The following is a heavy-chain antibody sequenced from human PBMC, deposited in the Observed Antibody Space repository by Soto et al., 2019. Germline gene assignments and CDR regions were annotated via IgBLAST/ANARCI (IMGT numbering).Heavy chain of an antibody. V-gene: IGHV3-21*01. Sequence: GALRLSCAASGFTFSSYSMNWVRQAPGKGLEWVSSISSSSSYIYYADSVKGRFTISRDNAKNSLYLQMNSLRAEDTAVYYCARNMNLYYYDSSGYLGRWGQGTMVTVSS. J-gene: IGHJ3*01. CDR3: ARNMNLYYYDSSGYLGR. CDR2: ISSSSSYI. D-gene: IGHD3-22*01. CDR1: GFTFSSYS.